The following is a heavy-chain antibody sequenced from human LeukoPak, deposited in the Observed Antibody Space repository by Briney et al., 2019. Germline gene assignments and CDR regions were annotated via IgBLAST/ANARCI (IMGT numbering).Heavy chain of an antibody. Sequence: SGTLSLTCAVSGGSISSSNWWSWVRQPPGKGLEWIGEIYHSGSTNYNPSLKSRVTISVDTSKNQFSLKLSSVTAADTAVYYCARVSLPDYDFWSGYLGYYYYGMDVWGQGTTVTVSS. J-gene: IGHJ6*02. CDR2: IYHSGST. CDR1: GGSISSSNW. D-gene: IGHD3-3*01. V-gene: IGHV4-4*02. CDR3: ARVSLPDYDFWSGYLGYYYYGMDV.